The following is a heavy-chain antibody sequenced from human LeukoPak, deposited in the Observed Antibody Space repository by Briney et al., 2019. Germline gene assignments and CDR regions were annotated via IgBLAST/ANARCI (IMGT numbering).Heavy chain of an antibody. D-gene: IGHD6-19*01. V-gene: IGHV4-59*08. CDR3: ARAVSGRFDY. Sequence: SETLSLTCSVSGGSISSYYWSWIRQPPGKGLEWIGYIYYGGSINYKPSLKSRVTISVDTSKNQFSLKLSSVTAADTAVYYCARAVSGRFDYWGQGTLVTVSS. CDR1: GGSISSYY. CDR2: IYYGGSI. J-gene: IGHJ4*02.